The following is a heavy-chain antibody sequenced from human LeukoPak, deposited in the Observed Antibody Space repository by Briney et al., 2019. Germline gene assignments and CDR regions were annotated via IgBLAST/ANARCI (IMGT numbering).Heavy chain of an antibody. D-gene: IGHD2-21*02. V-gene: IGHV3-30*02. CDR3: AKDLERHIVVVTASAVDY. CDR1: GFTFSSYG. CDR2: IRYDGSNK. Sequence: GGSLRLSCAASGFTFSSYGMHWVRQAPGKGLEWVAFIRYDGSNKYYADSVKGRFTISRDNSKNTLYLQMNSLRAEDTAVYYCAKDLERHIVVVTASAVDYWRQGTLVTVSS. J-gene: IGHJ4*02.